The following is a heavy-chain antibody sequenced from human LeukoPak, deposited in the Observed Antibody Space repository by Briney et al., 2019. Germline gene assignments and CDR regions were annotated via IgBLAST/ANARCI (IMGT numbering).Heavy chain of an antibody. J-gene: IGHJ4*02. CDR1: GGSISSYY. Sequence: SETLSLTRTVSGGSISSYYWSWIRQPPGKGLEWIGYIYYSGSTNYNPSLKSRVTISVDTSKNQFSLKLSSVTAADTAVYYCARDRIRGGYNLSYWGQGTLVTVSS. D-gene: IGHD5-24*01. V-gene: IGHV4-59*01. CDR3: ARDRIRGGYNLSY. CDR2: IYYSGST.